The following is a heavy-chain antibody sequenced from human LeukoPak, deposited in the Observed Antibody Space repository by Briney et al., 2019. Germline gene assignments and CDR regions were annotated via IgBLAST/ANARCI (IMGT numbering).Heavy chain of an antibody. CDR1: IESTSGNY. D-gene: IGHD1-26*01. Sequence: SETLSLICSVSIESTSGNYWSWVPQAPGKGLEWIGEISRFGITNYHPSLKSRVTMSLDRSKNQFSLELTSVTAADSGVYYCARELLGAPTPGAYWGQGTLVTVSS. J-gene: IGHJ4*02. CDR2: ISRFGIT. V-gene: IGHV4-34*01. CDR3: ARELLGAPTPGAY.